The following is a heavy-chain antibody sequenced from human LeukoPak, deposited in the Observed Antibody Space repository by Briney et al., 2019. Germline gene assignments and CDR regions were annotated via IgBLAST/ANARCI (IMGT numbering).Heavy chain of an antibody. CDR2: INHSGST. J-gene: IGHJ4*02. D-gene: IGHD3-10*01. Sequence: SETLSLTCAVYGGSFSGYYWSWIRQPPGKGLEWIGEINHSGSTNYNPSLKSRVTISVDTSKNQFSLKLSSVTAADMAVYYCARARGAYYGSGSYYPSSSYFDYWGQGTLVTVSS. CDR3: ARARGAYYGSGSYYPSSSYFDY. CDR1: GGSFSGYY. V-gene: IGHV4-34*01.